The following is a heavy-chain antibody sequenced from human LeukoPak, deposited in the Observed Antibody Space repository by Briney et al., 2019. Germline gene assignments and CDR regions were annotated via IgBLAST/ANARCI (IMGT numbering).Heavy chain of an antibody. CDR1: GFTFSDHY. D-gene: IGHD3-3*01. V-gene: IGHV3-72*01. CDR3: ARTYYDSWSGYYGLDV. J-gene: IGHJ6*02. Sequence: GGSQRLSCAASGFTFSDHYMDWVRQAPGKGLEWVGRIRNKVNSYITDYAASVKGRFSISRDDSKDSLYLQMSSLTPEDTAVYYCARTYYDSWSGYYGLDVWGQGTTVAVSS. CDR2: IRNKVNSYIT.